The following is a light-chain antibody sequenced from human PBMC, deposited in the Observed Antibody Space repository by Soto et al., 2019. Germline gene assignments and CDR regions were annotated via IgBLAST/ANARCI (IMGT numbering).Light chain of an antibody. CDR1: NSNIGAGYD. Sequence: QSVLTQPPSVSGAPGQRVNIACTGSNSNIGAGYDVHWYRQSPGTAPKLLLSGHSHRPSGVPDRFSGSKSGTSAFLAITGLQPGDEADYYCCSSAGTHTYVFGTGTKLTVL. CDR3: CSSAGTHTYV. J-gene: IGLJ1*01. V-gene: IGLV1-40*01. CDR2: GHS.